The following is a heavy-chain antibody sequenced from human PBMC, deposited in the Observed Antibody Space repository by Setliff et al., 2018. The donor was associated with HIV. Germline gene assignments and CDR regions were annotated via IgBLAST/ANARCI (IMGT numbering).Heavy chain of an antibody. V-gene: IGHV1-3*01. CDR1: GYTFTSYA. J-gene: IGHJ3*02. CDR2: INAGNGNT. D-gene: IGHD1-26*01. Sequence: ASVKVSCKASGYTFTSYAMHWVRQAPGQRLEWMGWINAGNGNTKYSQKFQGRVTITRDTSASTAYMELSRLRSDDTAVYFCARGTRVGANDAFDIWGQGTMVTVSS. CDR3: ARGTRVGANDAFDI.